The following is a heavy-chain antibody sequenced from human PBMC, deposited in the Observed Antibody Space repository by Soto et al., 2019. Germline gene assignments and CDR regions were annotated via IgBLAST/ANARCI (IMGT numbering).Heavy chain of an antibody. V-gene: IGHV3-30-3*01. Sequence: QVQLVESGGGVVQPGRSLRLSCAASGFTFSSYAMHWVRQAPGKGLEWVAVISYDGSNKYYADSVKGRFTISRDNSKNTLDLQMNSLRAEDTAVYYCARDGLVVAAITSPGDYWGQGTLVTVSS. CDR2: ISYDGSNK. D-gene: IGHD2-15*01. CDR1: GFTFSSYA. J-gene: IGHJ4*02. CDR3: ARDGLVVAAITSPGDY.